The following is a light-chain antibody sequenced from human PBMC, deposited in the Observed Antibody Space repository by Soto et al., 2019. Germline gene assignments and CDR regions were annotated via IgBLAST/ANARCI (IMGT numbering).Light chain of an antibody. J-gene: IGKJ1*01. CDR2: RAS. Sequence: DIPMTQSPSSLPASIGDRVTITCRASQGISDYLAWYQQKPGKVPKLLIYRASTLQTGVPSRFSGSGSGTDFTRTISSLQHEDVATYYCQKYDSAPWTVGQGTKVEIK. V-gene: IGKV1-27*01. CDR3: QKYDSAPWT. CDR1: QGISDY.